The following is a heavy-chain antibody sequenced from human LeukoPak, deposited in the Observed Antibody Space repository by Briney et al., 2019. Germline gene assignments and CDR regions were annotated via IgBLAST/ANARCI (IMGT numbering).Heavy chain of an antibody. CDR1: GGSISSSSYY. D-gene: IGHD1-14*01. CDR3: ARDQDRDAFDI. Sequence: SETLSLTCTVSGGSISSSSYYWGWIRQPPGKGLEWIGSIYYSGSTYYNPSLKSRVTISVDTSKNQSSLKLSSVTAADTAVYYCARDQDRDAFDIWGQGTMVTVSS. J-gene: IGHJ3*02. V-gene: IGHV4-39*07. CDR2: IYYSGST.